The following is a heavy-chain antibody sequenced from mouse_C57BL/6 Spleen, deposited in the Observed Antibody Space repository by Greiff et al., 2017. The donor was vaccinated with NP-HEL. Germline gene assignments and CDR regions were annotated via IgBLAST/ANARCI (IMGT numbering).Heavy chain of an antibody. V-gene: IGHV14-4*01. CDR2: IDPENGDT. Sequence: VQLQQSGAELVRPGASVKLSCTASGFNIKDDYMHWVKQRPEQGLEWIGWIDPENGDTEYASKFQGKATITADTSSNTAYLQLSSLTSEDTAVYYCTTYYDYDRRFAYWGQGTLVTVSA. CDR3: TTYYDYDRRFAY. D-gene: IGHD2-4*01. J-gene: IGHJ3*01. CDR1: GFNIKDDY.